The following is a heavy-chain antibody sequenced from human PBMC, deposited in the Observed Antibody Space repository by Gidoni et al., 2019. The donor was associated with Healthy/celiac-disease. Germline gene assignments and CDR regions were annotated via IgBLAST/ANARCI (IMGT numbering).Heavy chain of an antibody. J-gene: IGHJ5*02. CDR1: AGSISSSSYY. D-gene: IGHD3-10*01. CDR2: IYYSGST. Sequence: QLQLPESGPGLVKPSETLSLTCTVSAGSISSSSYYWGWIRQPPGKGLEWIGSIYYSGSTYYNPSLKSRVTISVDTSKNQFSLKLSSVTAADTAVYYCARDPTMVRGRNWFDPWGQGTLVTVSS. V-gene: IGHV4-39*07. CDR3: ARDPTMVRGRNWFDP.